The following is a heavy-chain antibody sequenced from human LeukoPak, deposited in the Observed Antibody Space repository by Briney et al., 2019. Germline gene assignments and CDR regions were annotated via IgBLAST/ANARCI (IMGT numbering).Heavy chain of an antibody. V-gene: IGHV4-30-2*01. D-gene: IGHD3-10*01. CDR2: IYHSGST. CDR1: GGSFSGYY. J-gene: IGHJ5*02. CDR3: AREGYGSGFDP. Sequence: SETLSLTCAVYGGSFSGYYWSWIRQPPGKGLEWIGYIYHSGSTYYNPSLKSRVTISVDRSKNQFSLKLSSVTAADTAVYYCAREGYGSGFDPWGQGTLVTVSS.